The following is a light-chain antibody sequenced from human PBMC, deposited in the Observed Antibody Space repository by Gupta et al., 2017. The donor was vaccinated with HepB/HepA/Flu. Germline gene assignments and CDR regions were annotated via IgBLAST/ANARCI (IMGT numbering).Light chain of an antibody. Sequence: IVMTQSPATLSVSPGERATLSGRASQSVSSNVAWYQQKPGQAPRLLIYGASTRATGIPARFSGSGSGTEFTLTISSLQSEDFAVYYCQQYNNWPPVYTFGQGTKLEIK. CDR2: GAS. J-gene: IGKJ2*01. CDR1: QSVSSN. V-gene: IGKV3-15*01. CDR3: QQYNNWPPVYT.